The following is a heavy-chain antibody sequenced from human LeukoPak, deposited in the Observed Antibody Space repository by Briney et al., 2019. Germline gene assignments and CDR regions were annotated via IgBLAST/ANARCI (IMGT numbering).Heavy chain of an antibody. D-gene: IGHD3-10*01. Sequence: PGRSLRLSCAASGFIFSNYWMHWVRQAPGKGPVWVSRINTDGSRTIYEDSVKGRFTISRDNAKNSLYLQMNSLRAEDTAVYYCARDGVSMVRGVRVLDYYNYYMDVWGKGTTVTISS. CDR2: INTDGSRT. CDR3: ARDGVSMVRGVRVLDYYNYYMDV. J-gene: IGHJ6*03. V-gene: IGHV3-74*01. CDR1: GFIFSNYW.